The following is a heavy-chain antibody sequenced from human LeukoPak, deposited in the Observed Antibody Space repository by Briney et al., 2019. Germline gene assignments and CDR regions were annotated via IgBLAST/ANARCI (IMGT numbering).Heavy chain of an antibody. V-gene: IGHV1-18*01. D-gene: IGHD6-13*01. CDR2: ISAYNGNT. J-gene: IGHJ4*02. CDR3: ARWIAAVPTVEY. Sequence: ASVKVSCKASGYTFTSYGISWVRQAPGQGLEWMGWISAYNGNTNYAQKFQGRVTMTRDTSISTAYMELSRLRSDDTAVYYCARWIAAVPTVEYWGQGTLVTVSS. CDR1: GYTFTSYG.